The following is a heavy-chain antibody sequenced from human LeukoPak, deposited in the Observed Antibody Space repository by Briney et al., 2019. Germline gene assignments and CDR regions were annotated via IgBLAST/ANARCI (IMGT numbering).Heavy chain of an antibody. Sequence: GGSLRLSCAASGFTFSSYSMNWVRQAPGKGLEWVSSISSSSSYIYYADSVKGRFTISRDNAKNSLYLQMNSLRTEDTALYYCAKELEAAAAFDYWGQGTLVTVSS. V-gene: IGHV3-21*04. CDR1: GFTFSSYS. J-gene: IGHJ4*02. D-gene: IGHD6-13*01. CDR3: AKELEAAAAFDY. CDR2: ISSSSSYI.